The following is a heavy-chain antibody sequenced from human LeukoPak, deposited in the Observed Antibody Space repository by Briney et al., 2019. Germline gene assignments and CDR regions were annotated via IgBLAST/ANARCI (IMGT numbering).Heavy chain of an antibody. CDR3: VLLSLSPG. J-gene: IGHJ4*02. Sequence: GRSLRLSCAASGFTFSSYGMHWVRQAPGKGLEWVAVISYDGSNKYYADPVKGRFTISRDNAKNTLYLQMNSLRAEDTAVYYCVLLSLSPGWGQGTLVTVSS. V-gene: IGHV3-30*03. CDR1: GFTFSSYG. CDR2: ISYDGSNK. D-gene: IGHD3-10*01.